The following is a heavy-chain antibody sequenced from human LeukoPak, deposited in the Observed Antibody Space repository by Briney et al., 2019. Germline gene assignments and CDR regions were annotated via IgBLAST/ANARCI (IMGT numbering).Heavy chain of an antibody. Sequence: PGGSLRLSCAASGFSFSSHSLNWVRQAPGKGLEGVSSISSSSSDIYYAVSVKGRFTISRDNAKNSLYLQMNSLRAEDTAVYYCARDSRTTGTTSGYFDYWGQGTLVTVSS. CDR1: GFSFSSHS. CDR3: ARDSRTTGTTSGYFDY. J-gene: IGHJ4*02. D-gene: IGHD1-1*01. V-gene: IGHV3-21*01. CDR2: ISSSSSDI.